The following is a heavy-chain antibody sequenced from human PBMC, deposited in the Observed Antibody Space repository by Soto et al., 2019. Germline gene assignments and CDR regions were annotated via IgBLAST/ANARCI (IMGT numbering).Heavy chain of an antibody. D-gene: IGHD3-16*02. J-gene: IGHJ4*02. V-gene: IGHV3-30*18. CDR1: GFTFSSYG. Sequence: GGSLRLSCAASGFTFSSYGMHWVRQAPGKGLEWVAVISYDGSNKYYADSVKGRFTISRDNSKNTLYLQMNSLRAEDTAVYYCAKDSDYDYIWGSYPEDYWGQGTLVTVSS. CDR3: AKDSDYDYIWGSYPEDY. CDR2: ISYDGSNK.